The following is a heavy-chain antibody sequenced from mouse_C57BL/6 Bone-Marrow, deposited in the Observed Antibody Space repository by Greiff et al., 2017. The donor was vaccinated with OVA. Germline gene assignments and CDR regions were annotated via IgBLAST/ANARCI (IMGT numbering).Heavy chain of an antibody. CDR1: GYSFTGYY. Sequence: VQLQQSGPELVKPGASVTISCKASGYSFTGYYMNWVKQSPEKSLEWIGEINPSTGGTTYNQKFKAKATLTVDKSSSTAYMQLKSLTSEDSAVYYCASFYYSLAYWGQGTLVTVSA. J-gene: IGHJ3*01. CDR3: ASFYYSLAY. V-gene: IGHV1-42*01. CDR2: INPSTGGT. D-gene: IGHD2-1*01.